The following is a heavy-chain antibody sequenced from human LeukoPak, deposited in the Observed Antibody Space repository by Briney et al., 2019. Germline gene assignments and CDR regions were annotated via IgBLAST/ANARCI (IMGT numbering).Heavy chain of an antibody. V-gene: IGHV1-18*01. J-gene: IGHJ4*02. Sequence: ASVKVSCKASGYTFTSYGISWVRQAPGQGLEWMGWISAYNGNTNYAQKLQGRVTMTTDTSTSTAYMELRSLRSDDTAVYYCARDWGIVVVVAASGYFDYWGQGILVTVSS. CDR1: GYTFTSYG. CDR3: ARDWGIVVVVAASGYFDY. CDR2: ISAYNGNT. D-gene: IGHD2-15*01.